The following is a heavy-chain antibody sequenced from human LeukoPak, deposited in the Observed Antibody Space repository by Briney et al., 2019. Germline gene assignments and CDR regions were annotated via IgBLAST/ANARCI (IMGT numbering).Heavy chain of an antibody. CDR3: GKDWTTLRRLYAY. Sequence: PGRSLRLSCAASGFTFSNYGMSWVRQAPGKGLEEVSLIGATGVDTYYADSVKGRFIISRDNSKNIVYLQMKSLRAEDTAVYYCGKDWTTLRRLYAYWGQGALVTVSS. V-gene: IGHV3-23*01. CDR1: GFTFSNYG. J-gene: IGHJ4*02. CDR2: IGATGVDT. D-gene: IGHD2-8*01.